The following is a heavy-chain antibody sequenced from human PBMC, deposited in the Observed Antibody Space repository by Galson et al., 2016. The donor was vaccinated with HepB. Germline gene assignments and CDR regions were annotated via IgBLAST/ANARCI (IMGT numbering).Heavy chain of an antibody. D-gene: IGHD1-26*01. CDR1: EFTFNNCP. Sequence: SLRLSCAASEFTFNNCPLHWVRQAPGKGLEWVAVLSHDGVTKFYADSVRARFTISRDKSKTTVYLQMDGLSAEDTAVYYCAREWELGGYFDYWGQGTLVLVSS. CDR3: AREWELGGYFDY. CDR2: LSHDGVTK. J-gene: IGHJ4*02. V-gene: IGHV3-30*04.